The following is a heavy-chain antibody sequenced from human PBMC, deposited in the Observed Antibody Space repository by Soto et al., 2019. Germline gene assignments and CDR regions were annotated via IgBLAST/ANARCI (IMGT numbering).Heavy chain of an antibody. CDR2: IYWDDDK. CDR1: GFSLSTSGVV. D-gene: IGHD4-4*01. J-gene: IGHJ4*02. Sequence: QITLKESGPTRVKPTQTLARTCTLSGFSLSTSGVVVGWIRQPPGKALEWLALIYWDDDKRYSPSLKSRLTITKDTSKNQVVLTMTNMDPVDTATYYCAHRQTTVSWGTFDYWGQGTLVTVSS. CDR3: AHRQTTVSWGTFDY. V-gene: IGHV2-5*02.